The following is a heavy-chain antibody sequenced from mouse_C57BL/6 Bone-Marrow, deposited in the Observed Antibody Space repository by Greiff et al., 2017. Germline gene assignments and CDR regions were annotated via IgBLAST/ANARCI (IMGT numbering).Heavy chain of an antibody. Sequence: VKLSCKATGYTFTGYWIEWVKQRPGHGLEWIGEILPGSGSTNYNEKFKGKATFTADTSSNTAYMQLSSLTTEHSAVYYCARFTTVVATDYWGQGTTLTVSS. V-gene: IGHV1-9*01. CDR2: ILPGSGST. J-gene: IGHJ2*01. CDR1: GYTFTGYW. CDR3: ARFTTVVATDY. D-gene: IGHD1-1*01.